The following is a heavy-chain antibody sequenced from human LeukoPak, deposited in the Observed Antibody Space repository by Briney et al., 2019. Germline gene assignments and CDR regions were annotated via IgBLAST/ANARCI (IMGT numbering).Heavy chain of an antibody. D-gene: IGHD4-17*01. J-gene: IGHJ4*02. V-gene: IGHV4-39*07. CDR1: GGSISSSSYY. CDR2: IFYSGST. Sequence: PSETLSLTCTVSGGSISSSSYYWGWIRQPPGKGLEWIGSIFYSGSTYYNPSLKSRVTISVDTSKNQFSLKLSSVTAADTAVYYCARANAVTTPNPDYWGQGTLVTVSS. CDR3: ARANAVTTPNPDY.